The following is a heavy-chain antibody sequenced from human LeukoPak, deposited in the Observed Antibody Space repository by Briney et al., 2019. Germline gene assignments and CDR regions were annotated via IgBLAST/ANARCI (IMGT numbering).Heavy chain of an antibody. Sequence: SETLSLTCAVYGVSFSGYYWSWIRQPPGKGLEWIGEINHSGSTNYNPSLKSRVTISVDTSKNQFSLKLSSVTAADTAVYYCARIPLGPDGYNSRWGQGTLVTVSS. CDR3: ARIPLGPDGYNSR. CDR1: GVSFSGYY. V-gene: IGHV4-34*01. D-gene: IGHD5-24*01. CDR2: INHSGST. J-gene: IGHJ4*02.